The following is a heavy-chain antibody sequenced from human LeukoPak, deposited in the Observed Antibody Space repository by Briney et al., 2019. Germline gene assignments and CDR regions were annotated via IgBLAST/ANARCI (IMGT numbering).Heavy chain of an antibody. D-gene: IGHD1-26*01. CDR1: GYIFTTYF. Sequence: ASVKVSCKASGYIFTTYFIHWVRQAPGQGLEWVGWINPNSGGTNYAQKFQGRVTMTRDTSISTAYMELSRLRSDDTAVYYCAATSGSYVRMAFDIWGQGTMVTVSS. CDR3: AATSGSYVRMAFDI. CDR2: INPNSGGT. J-gene: IGHJ3*02. V-gene: IGHV1-2*02.